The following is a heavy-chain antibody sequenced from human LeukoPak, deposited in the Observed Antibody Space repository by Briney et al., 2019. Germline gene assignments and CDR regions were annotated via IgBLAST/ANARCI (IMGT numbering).Heavy chain of an antibody. CDR1: GGSISSSSYY. V-gene: IGHV4-39*01. CDR2: VYYSGST. D-gene: IGHD3-3*01. Sequence: SETLSLTCTVSGGSISSSSYYWGWIRQPPGKGLEWIGSVYYSGSTYYNPSLKSRVTISVDTSKNQFSLKLSSVTAADTAVYYCARGGATYDFWSGPYFDYWGQGTLVTVSS. CDR3: ARGGATYDFWSGPYFDY. J-gene: IGHJ4*02.